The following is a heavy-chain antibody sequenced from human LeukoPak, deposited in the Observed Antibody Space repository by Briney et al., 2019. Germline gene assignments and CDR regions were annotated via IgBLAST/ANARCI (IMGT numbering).Heavy chain of an antibody. Sequence: PGGSLRLSCAASGFTFSSYGMHWVRQAPGKGLEWVAFIRYDGTNKYYADSVKGRFTISRDNSKNTLYLQMNSLRAEDTAVYYCARDPGYGDYLDYWGQGTLVTVSS. CDR2: IRYDGTNK. D-gene: IGHD4-17*01. V-gene: IGHV3-30*02. CDR1: GFTFSSYG. J-gene: IGHJ4*02. CDR3: ARDPGYGDYLDY.